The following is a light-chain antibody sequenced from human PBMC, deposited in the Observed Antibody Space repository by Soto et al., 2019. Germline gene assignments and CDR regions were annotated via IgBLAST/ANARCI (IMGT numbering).Light chain of an antibody. CDR3: QQYGRSWWT. CDR1: QSVSSSY. Sequence: EIVLTQSPGTLSLSPGERATLSCRTSQSVSSSYLAWYQQKPGQAPRLLIYGASSRATGIPDRFSGSGSGTDFTLTISRLEAEDCAVYYCQQYGRSWWTFGQGTKVEIK. CDR2: GAS. V-gene: IGKV3-20*01. J-gene: IGKJ1*01.